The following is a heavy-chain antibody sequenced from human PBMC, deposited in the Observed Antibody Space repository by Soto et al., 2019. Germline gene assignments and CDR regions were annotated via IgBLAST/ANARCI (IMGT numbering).Heavy chain of an antibody. CDR2: IWYDGSNK. D-gene: IGHD3-10*01. CDR1: GFTFSSYG. Sequence: GGSLRLSCAASGFTFSSYGMHWVRQAPGKGLEWVAVIWYDGSNKYYADSVKGRFTISRDNSKNTLYLQMNSLRAEDTAVYYCARIHGYGSGSSSPEINWFDPWGQGTLVTVSS. J-gene: IGHJ5*02. V-gene: IGHV3-33*01. CDR3: ARIHGYGSGSSSPEINWFDP.